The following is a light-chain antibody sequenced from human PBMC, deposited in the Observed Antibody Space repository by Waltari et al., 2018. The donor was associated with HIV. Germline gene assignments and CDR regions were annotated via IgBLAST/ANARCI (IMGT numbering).Light chain of an antibody. CDR1: ETIANAY. J-gene: IGKJ3*01. Sequence: EVVLTQSPGTLSLSPGQRATLSCRASETIANAYLAWYQQKSGQAPRLLIYDASHRATDIPDRFTGSGSGTDFTLTISRLEPEDFAVYFCQHYGTSLPSTFGPGTKVDFK. V-gene: IGKV3-20*01. CDR3: QHYGTSLPST. CDR2: DAS.